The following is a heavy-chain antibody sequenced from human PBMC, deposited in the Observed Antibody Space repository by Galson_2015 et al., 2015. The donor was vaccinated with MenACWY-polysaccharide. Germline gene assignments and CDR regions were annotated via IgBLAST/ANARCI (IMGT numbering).Heavy chain of an antibody. J-gene: IGHJ4*02. CDR2: ISTSGSAI. CDR3: ATGGYGSGYYLPID. Sequence: SLRLSCAASGFSFSDYYMSWIRQAPGKGLEWVSYISTSGSAISYADSVKGRFAISRDNAKNSLYLQMNSLRAEDTAVYYCATGGYGSGYYLPIDWGQGTLVTVSS. CDR1: GFSFSDYY. V-gene: IGHV3-11*04. D-gene: IGHD3-3*01.